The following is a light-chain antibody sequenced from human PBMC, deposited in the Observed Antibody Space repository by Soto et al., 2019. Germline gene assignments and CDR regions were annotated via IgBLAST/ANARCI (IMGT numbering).Light chain of an antibody. J-gene: IGKJ4*01. CDR1: QDISNY. CDR2: DES. V-gene: IGKV1-33*01. CDR3: QQYDDLPLT. Sequence: DIQMTQSPSSLSASVGDRVTITCQASQDISNYLNWYQQKPGKAPKLLISDESNLETGVPSRFSGSGSGTDFTFTISSLQPEDIATYYCQQYDDLPLTFGGGTKVEIK.